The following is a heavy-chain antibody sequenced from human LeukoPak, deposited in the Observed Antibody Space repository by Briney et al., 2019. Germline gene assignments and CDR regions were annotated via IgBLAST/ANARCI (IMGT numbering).Heavy chain of an antibody. D-gene: IGHD3-10*01. Sequence: PSETLSLTCTVSGGSISGYYWSWIRQPAGKGLEWIGRVYSGGSTNYNPSFESRVTMSVDTSKNQISLRLSSVTAADTAVYYCARDGGFGESPLVYWGQETLVTVSS. CDR2: VYSGGST. CDR1: GGSISGYY. CDR3: ARDGGFGESPLVY. J-gene: IGHJ4*02. V-gene: IGHV4-4*07.